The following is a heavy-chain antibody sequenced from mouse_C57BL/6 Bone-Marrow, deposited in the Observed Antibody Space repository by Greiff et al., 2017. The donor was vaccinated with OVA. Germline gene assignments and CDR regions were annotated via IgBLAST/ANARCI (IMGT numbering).Heavy chain of an antibody. J-gene: IGHJ2*01. V-gene: IGHV1-50*01. D-gene: IGHD3-2*02. CDR3: ARRGAQATVFDY. Sequence: VQLQQPGAELVKPGASVKLSCKASGYTFTSYWMQWVKQRPGQGLEWIGEIDPSDSYTNYNQKFKGKATLTVDTSSSTAYMQLSSLTSEDSAVYYCARRGAQATVFDYWGQGTTLTVSS. CDR2: IDPSDSYT. CDR1: GYTFTSYW.